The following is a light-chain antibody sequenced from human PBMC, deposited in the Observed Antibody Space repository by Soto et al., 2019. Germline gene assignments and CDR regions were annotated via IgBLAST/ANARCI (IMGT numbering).Light chain of an antibody. V-gene: IGKV3-20*01. CDR3: QQYGSPPQT. CDR1: QSVSSSY. Sequence: EIVMTQSPAILSVSPGESVTLSCRASQSVSSSYLAWYQQKPGQAPRLLIYGASSRATGIPDRFSGSGSGTDFTLTISRLEPEDFVVYYCQQYGSPPQTFGQGTKVDIK. CDR2: GAS. J-gene: IGKJ1*01.